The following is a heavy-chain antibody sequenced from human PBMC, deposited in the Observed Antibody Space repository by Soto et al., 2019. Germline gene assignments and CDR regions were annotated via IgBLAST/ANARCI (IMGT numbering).Heavy chain of an antibody. Sequence: GGSLRLPCAAPGIAFSSYDRHWGRKIPGKGLEWGSAIGADGKTYFLDYVKGRSTISRENAENSLYLQMNSLRGGDTAVYFCARRFFSGAKCLEIGLDSWGLGTLVTVSS. CDR1: GIAFSSYD. J-gene: IGHJ4*02. D-gene: IGHD2-15*01. CDR3: ARRFFSGAKCLEIGLDS. V-gene: IGHV3-13*01. CDR2: IGADGKT.